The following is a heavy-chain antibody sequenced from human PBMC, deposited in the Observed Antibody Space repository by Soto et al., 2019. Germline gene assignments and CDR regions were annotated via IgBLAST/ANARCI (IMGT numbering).Heavy chain of an antibody. CDR2: IGTAGDT. V-gene: IGHV3-13*01. D-gene: IGHD3-16*01. CDR3: ARDYRFGAYSYYGMDV. J-gene: IGHJ6*02. Sequence: GGSLRLSCAASGFTFSSYDMHWVRQATGKGLEWVSAIGTAGDTYYPGSVKGRFTISRENAKNSLYLQMNSLRAGDTAVYYCARDYRFGAYSYYGMDVWGQGTTLTVSS. CDR1: GFTFSSYD.